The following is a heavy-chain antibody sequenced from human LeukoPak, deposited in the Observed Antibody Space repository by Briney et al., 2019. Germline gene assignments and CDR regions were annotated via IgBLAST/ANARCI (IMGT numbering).Heavy chain of an antibody. CDR3: ARGLIIGTTSPFDY. J-gene: IGHJ4*02. D-gene: IGHD1-7*01. CDR2: IYYSGST. CDR1: GGSISSSSYY. V-gene: IGHV4-39*07. Sequence: SETLSLTCTVSGGSISSSSYYWGWIRQPPGKGLEWIGSIYYSGSTYYNPSLKSRVTISVDTFKNQFSLKLSSVTAADTAVYYCARGLIIGTTSPFDYWGQGTLVTVSS.